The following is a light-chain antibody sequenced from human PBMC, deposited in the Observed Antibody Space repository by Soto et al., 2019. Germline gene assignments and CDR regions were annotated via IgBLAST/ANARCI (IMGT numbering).Light chain of an antibody. CDR2: DAS. J-gene: IGKJ4*01. CDR3: QQRAEWPIT. CDR1: QSVRRE. V-gene: IGKV3-11*01. Sequence: ETVLTQSPATLALSPGESGTLSCRASQSVRRELAWYQQKPGQAPRLLIYDASNRASGIPDRFSGSGSGTDFTLTISSLEPEDFAVYYCQQRAEWPITFGGGTKVEIK.